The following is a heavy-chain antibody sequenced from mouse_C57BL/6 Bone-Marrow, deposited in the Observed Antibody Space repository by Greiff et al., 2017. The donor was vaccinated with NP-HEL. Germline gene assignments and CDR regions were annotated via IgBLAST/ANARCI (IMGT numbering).Heavy chain of an antibody. D-gene: IGHD2-1*01. Sequence: QVQLQQSGAELVKPGASVKISCKASGYAFSSYWMNWVKQRPGKGLEWIGQIYPGDGDTNYNGKFKGKATLTADKSSSTAYMQLSSLTSEDSAVYFWARRGWYLGVNAMDYWGQGTSVTVSS. J-gene: IGHJ4*01. V-gene: IGHV1-80*01. CDR1: GYAFSSYW. CDR2: IYPGDGDT. CDR3: ARRGWYLGVNAMDY.